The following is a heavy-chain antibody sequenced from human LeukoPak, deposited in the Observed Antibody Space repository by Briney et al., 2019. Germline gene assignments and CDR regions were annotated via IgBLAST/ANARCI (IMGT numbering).Heavy chain of an antibody. CDR2: INWNGGST. V-gene: IGHV3-20*04. D-gene: IGHD3-22*01. CDR1: GFTFDDYG. CDR3: ASYDSSGYERPY. J-gene: IGHJ4*02. Sequence: GGSLRLSCAASGFTFDDYGMSWVRQAPGKGLEWVSGINWNGGSTGYADSVKGRFTISRDNAKNSLYLQMNSLRAEDTALYYCASYDSSGYERPYWGQGTLVAVSS.